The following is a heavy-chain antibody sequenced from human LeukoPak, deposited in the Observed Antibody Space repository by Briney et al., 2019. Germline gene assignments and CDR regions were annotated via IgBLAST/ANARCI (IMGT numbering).Heavy chain of an antibody. CDR2: VNNDGSST. CDR1: GFTFDNYW. Sequence: PGGPLRLSCAASGFTFDNYWMHWVRQAPGKGLVWVSHVNNDGSSTSYADSVKGRFIISRDNTKDTLYLQMKSLRAEDTAVYYRARDRGKMATINFLDHWGQGTLVTVSS. J-gene: IGHJ4*02. CDR3: ARDRGKMATINFLDH. D-gene: IGHD5-24*01. V-gene: IGHV3-74*01.